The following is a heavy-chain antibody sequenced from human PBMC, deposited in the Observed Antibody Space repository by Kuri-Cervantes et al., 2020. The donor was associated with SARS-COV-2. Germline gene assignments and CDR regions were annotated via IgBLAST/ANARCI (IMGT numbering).Heavy chain of an antibody. V-gene: IGHV1-2*02. CDR3: ARDTYYYDSGP. D-gene: IGHD3-22*01. CDR1: GYTFTGYY. Sequence: ASVKVSCKASGYTFTGYYMHWVRQAPGQGLEWMGWINPNSGGANYAQKFQGRVTMTGDTSISTAYMELSRLRSDDTAVYYCARDTYYYDSGPWGQGTLVTVSS. J-gene: IGHJ5*02. CDR2: INPNSGGA.